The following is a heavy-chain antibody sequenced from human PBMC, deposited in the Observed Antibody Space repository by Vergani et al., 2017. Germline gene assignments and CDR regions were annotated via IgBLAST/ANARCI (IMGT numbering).Heavy chain of an antibody. CDR1: GFTLSNYD. D-gene: IGHD3-16*01. Sequence: QVQLVESGGGVVQRGGSLRLSCATSGFTLSNYDMQWIRQGPGKGLEFVAFIQFDGSNQYYADPVKGRFTLNRDFSKNTLYLQMNSLRTDDTATYYCAKHFRGWGIDYWGQGTQVIVSS. J-gene: IGHJ4*02. CDR3: AKHFRGWGIDY. V-gene: IGHV3-30*02. CDR2: IQFDGSNQ.